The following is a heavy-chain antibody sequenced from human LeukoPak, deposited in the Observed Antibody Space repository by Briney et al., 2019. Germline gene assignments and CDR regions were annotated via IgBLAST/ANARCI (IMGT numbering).Heavy chain of an antibody. V-gene: IGHV3-7*01. CDR1: GFKFSSNW. CDR3: ARGGPSVTPYY. CDR2: IKQDGSEK. D-gene: IGHD4-17*01. J-gene: IGHJ4*02. Sequence: GGSLRLSCAASGFKFSSNWMSWVRQAPGKGLEWVANIKQDGSEKYCVDSAKGRFTISRDNAKNSLYLQMNSLRAEDTAVYYCARGGPSVTPYYWGQGTLVTVSS.